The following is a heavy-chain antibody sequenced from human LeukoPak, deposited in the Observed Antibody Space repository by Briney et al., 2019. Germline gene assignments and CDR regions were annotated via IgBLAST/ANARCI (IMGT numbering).Heavy chain of an antibody. CDR2: IYSGGTT. J-gene: IGHJ4*02. Sequence: GGSLRLSCAASGFTVSSNYMSWVRQAPGKGLECVSVIYSGGTTYYADSVKGRFSISGDSSKSTVYLQMNSLRGEDTAVYYCARGASRGYYFYDYWGQGTLVTVSS. V-gene: IGHV3-66*01. CDR3: ARGASRGYYFYDY. CDR1: GFTVSSNY. D-gene: IGHD3-22*01.